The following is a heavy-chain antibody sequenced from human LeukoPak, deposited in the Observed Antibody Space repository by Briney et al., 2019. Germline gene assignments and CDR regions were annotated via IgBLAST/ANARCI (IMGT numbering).Heavy chain of an antibody. CDR1: GFTFSSYG. D-gene: IGHD3-3*01. J-gene: IGHJ4*02. CDR3: AKGGSLDYDFWSGYGGYFDY. V-gene: IGHV3-30*18. Sequence: PGGSLRLSCAASGFTFSSYGMHWVRHAPGKGLEWVAVISYDGSNKYYADSVKGRFTISRDNSKNPLYLQMNSLRAEDTAVYYCAKGGSLDYDFWSGYGGYFDYWGQGTLVTVSS. CDR2: ISYDGSNK.